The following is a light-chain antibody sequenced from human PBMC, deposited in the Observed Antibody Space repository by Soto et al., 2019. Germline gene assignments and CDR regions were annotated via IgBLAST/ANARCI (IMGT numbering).Light chain of an antibody. CDR1: QSVASY. CDR3: QQRSNWRLT. CDR2: DAS. V-gene: IGKV3-11*01. Sequence: EIVLTQSPATLSLSPGERATLSCRASQSVASYLAWYQQKPGQAPRLLIYDASNRATGIPARFSGSGSGTDFTLTISSIEPEHFAIYFCQQRSNWRLTFGGGTKVEIK. J-gene: IGKJ4*01.